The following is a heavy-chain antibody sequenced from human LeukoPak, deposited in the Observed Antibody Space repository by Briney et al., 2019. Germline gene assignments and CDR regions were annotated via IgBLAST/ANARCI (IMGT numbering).Heavy chain of an antibody. CDR2: ISGSGGST. J-gene: IGHJ5*02. D-gene: IGHD6-6*01. Sequence: SGGSLRLSCAASGFTFSGYAMSWVRQAPGKGLEWVSAISGSGGSTYYADSVKGRFTISRDNSKNTLYLQMNSPRAEDTAVYYCAKSIAARPDNWFDPWGQGTLVTVSS. CDR3: AKSIAARPDNWFDP. CDR1: GFTFSGYA. V-gene: IGHV3-23*01.